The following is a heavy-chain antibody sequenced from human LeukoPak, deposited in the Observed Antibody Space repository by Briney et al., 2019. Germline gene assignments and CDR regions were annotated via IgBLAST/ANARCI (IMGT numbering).Heavy chain of an antibody. CDR3: ARHIVVVPAALN. Sequence: SETLFLTCTVSGGSISSSSYYWGWIRQPPGKGLEWIGSIYYSGSTYYNPSLKSRVTISVDTSKNQFSLKLSSVTAADTAVYYCARHIVVVPAALNWGQGTLVTVSS. J-gene: IGHJ1*01. CDR2: IYYSGST. CDR1: GGSISSSSYY. V-gene: IGHV4-39*01. D-gene: IGHD2-2*01.